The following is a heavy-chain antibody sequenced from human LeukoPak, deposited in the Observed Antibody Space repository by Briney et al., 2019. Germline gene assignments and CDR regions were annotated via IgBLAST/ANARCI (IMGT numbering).Heavy chain of an antibody. CDR3: AGESSSSTDYYYYMDV. CDR1: GYSFTAYY. V-gene: IGHV1-2*02. Sequence: GASVKVSCRSSGYSFTAYYIHWVRQAPGQGLEWMGWINPNSGGTNYAQKFQGRVTMTRDTSISTAYMELSRLRSDDTAVYYCAGESSSSTDYYYYMDVWGKGTTVTVSS. CDR2: INPNSGGT. D-gene: IGHD6-6*01. J-gene: IGHJ6*03.